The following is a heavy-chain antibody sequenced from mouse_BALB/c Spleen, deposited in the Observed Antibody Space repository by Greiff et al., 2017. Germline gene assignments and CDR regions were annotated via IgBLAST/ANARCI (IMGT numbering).Heavy chain of an antibody. J-gene: IGHJ4*01. Sequence: EVQLVESGGGLVQPGGSRKLSCAASGFTFSSFGMHWVRQAPEKGLEWVAYISSGSSTIYYADTVKGRFTISRDNPKNTLFLQMTSLRSEDTAMYYCARGGYGAMDYWGQGTSVTVSS. D-gene: IGHD2-2*01. V-gene: IGHV5-17*02. CDR1: GFTFSSFG. CDR3: ARGGYGAMDY. CDR2: ISSGSSTI.